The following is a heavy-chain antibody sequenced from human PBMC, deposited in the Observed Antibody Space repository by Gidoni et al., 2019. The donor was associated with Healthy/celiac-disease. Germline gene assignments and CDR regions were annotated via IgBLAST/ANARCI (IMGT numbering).Heavy chain of an antibody. CDR3: VAGGNRFDY. J-gene: IGHJ4*02. CDR2: IYYSGST. Sequence: QVQLQESGPGLVKPSETLSLTCTVSGGSISSYYWSWIRQPPGKGLEWIGYIYYSGSTNYNPSLKSRVTISVDTSKNQFSLKLSSVTAADTAVYYCVAGGNRFDYWGQGTLVTVSS. CDR1: GGSISSYY. V-gene: IGHV4-59*01. D-gene: IGHD2-15*01.